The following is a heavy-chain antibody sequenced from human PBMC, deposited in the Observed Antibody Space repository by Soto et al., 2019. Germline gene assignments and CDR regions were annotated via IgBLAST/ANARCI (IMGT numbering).Heavy chain of an antibody. V-gene: IGHV1-2*04. D-gene: IGHD3-3*01. CDR2: INPNSGGT. Sequence: ASVKVSCKASGYTFTGYYMHWARQAPGQGLEWMGWINPNSGGTNYAQKFQGWVTMTRDTSISTAYMELSRLRSDDTAVYYCARGPMYYDFWRTLGDAFDIWGQGTMVNVSS. J-gene: IGHJ3*02. CDR3: ARGPMYYDFWRTLGDAFDI. CDR1: GYTFTGYY.